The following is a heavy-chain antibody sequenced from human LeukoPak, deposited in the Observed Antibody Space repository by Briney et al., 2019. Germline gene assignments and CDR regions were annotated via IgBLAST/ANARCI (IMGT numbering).Heavy chain of an antibody. V-gene: IGHV4-39*07. D-gene: IGHD3-10*01. Sequence: SETLSLTCTVSGGSISSSSYYWGWIRQPPGKGLEWIGSIYYSRNTYYNPSLKSRVTISLDTSKNQFSLKLRSVTAADTAVYYCARSRAGAFDYWGQGTLVTVSS. CDR1: GGSISSSSYY. CDR2: IYYSRNT. J-gene: IGHJ4*02. CDR3: ARSRAGAFDY.